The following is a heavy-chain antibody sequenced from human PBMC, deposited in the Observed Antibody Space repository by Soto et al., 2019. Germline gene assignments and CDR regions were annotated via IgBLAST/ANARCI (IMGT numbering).Heavy chain of an antibody. CDR2: INHSGST. V-gene: IGHV4-34*01. D-gene: IGHD6-13*01. CDR1: GGSFSGYY. CDR3: ARRQRQQLVRLSNNWFDP. Sequence: TSETLSLTCAVYGGSFSGYYWSWIRQPPGKGLEWIGEINHSGSTNYNPSLKSRVTISVDTSKNQFSLKLSSVTAADTAVYYCARRQRQQLVRLSNNWFDPWGQGTLVTVSS. J-gene: IGHJ5*02.